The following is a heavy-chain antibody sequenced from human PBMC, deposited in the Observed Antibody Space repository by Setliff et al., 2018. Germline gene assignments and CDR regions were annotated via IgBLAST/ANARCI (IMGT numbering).Heavy chain of an antibody. D-gene: IGHD3-22*01. CDR2: INHSGST. J-gene: IGHJ4*02. CDR1: GESFSGHY. Sequence: SETLSLTCAVYGESFSGHYWSWIRQPPGKGLEWIGEINHSGSTNYNPSLKSRVTISVDTSKNQFSLKLSSVTAADTAVYYCASLPYYDSSGYSLSYYWGQGTLVTVS. CDR3: ASLPYYDSSGYSLSYY. V-gene: IGHV4-34*01.